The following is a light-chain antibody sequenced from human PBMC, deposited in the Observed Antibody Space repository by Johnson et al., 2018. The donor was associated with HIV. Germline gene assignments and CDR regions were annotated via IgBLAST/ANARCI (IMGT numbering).Light chain of an antibody. Sequence: QSVLTQPPSVSAAPGQKVTISCSGSNSNIGNNFVSWYQQLPGTAPKLLIYANNKRPSGIPDRLSATKSGTSATLGITGLQTGDEAVYYCGTWDSSLSGYVCGTGTKFTV. J-gene: IGLJ1*01. CDR3: GTWDSSLSGYV. CDR2: ANN. V-gene: IGLV1-51*02. CDR1: NSNIGNNF.